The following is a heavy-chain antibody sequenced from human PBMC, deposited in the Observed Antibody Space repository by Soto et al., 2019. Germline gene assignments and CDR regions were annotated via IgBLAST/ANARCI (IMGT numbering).Heavy chain of an antibody. J-gene: IGHJ5*02. CDR2: IYYSGST. Sequence: QVQLQESGPGLVKPSQTLSLTCTVSGGSISSGDYYWSWIRQHPGKGLEWIGYIYYSGSTYYNPSLKSGVTISLDTSKNQLSLKLSSVTAADTAVYYCARWGRCSRKGFDPWGQGTLVSVSS. CDR1: GGSISSGDYY. D-gene: IGHD3-16*01. CDR3: ARWGRCSRKGFDP. V-gene: IGHV4-31*03.